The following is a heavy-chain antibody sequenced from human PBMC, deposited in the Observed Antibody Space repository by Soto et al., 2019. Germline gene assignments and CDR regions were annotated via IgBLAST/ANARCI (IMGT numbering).Heavy chain of an antibody. CDR1: GYSISSGYY. CDR3: ARSGMTTLPFHKQ. J-gene: IGHJ4*02. D-gene: IGHD1-1*01. Sequence: SETLSLTCAVSGYSISSGYYWCWFRQPPGKGLEWIGSVYHSGSTYYNPSLKSRVTISVDKSKNHFSLKLRSVTDADSAVYYCARSGMTTLPFHKQWGQGTLVTVSS. CDR2: VYHSGST. V-gene: IGHV4-38-2*01.